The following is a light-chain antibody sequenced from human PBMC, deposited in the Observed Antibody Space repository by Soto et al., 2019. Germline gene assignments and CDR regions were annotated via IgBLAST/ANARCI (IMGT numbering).Light chain of an antibody. CDR2: KAS. CDR1: QSISSC. J-gene: IGKJ1*01. CDR3: QQYNSYSRT. V-gene: IGKV1-5*03. Sequence: DIQMTQSPSTLSASVGDRVTITCRASQSISSCLAWYQQKPGKAPKLLIYKASSLESEVPSRFSGSGSGTEVTITISSLQPDDFATYSCQQYNSYSRTFGQGTKVESK.